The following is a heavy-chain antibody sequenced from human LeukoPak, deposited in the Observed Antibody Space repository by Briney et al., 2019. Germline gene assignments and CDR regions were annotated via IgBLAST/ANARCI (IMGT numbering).Heavy chain of an antibody. Sequence: GGSLRLSCAASEFTFNTYAVSWVRQAPGEGLEWVSAISGDGGITYYADSVRGRFTISRDNSKSTLYLQMNSLRAEDTAVYYCAKSSGPGGYYYYGMDVWGQGTTVTVSS. CDR3: AKSSGPGGYYYYGMDV. CDR1: EFTFNTYA. D-gene: IGHD3-22*01. V-gene: IGHV3-23*01. CDR2: ISGDGGIT. J-gene: IGHJ6*02.